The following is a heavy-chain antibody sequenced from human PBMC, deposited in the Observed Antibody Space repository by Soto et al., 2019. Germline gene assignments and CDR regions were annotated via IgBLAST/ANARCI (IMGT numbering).Heavy chain of an antibody. J-gene: IGHJ4*02. CDR2: IIPIFGTA. V-gene: IGHV1-69*13. D-gene: IGHD5-12*01. Sequence: GGSVKVACKASGGTFSSYAISWVRQAPGQGLEWMGGIIPIFGTANYAQKFQGRVTITADESTSTAYMELSSLRSDDTAVYYCAILTPITGVYWGQGAQVTVPS. CDR3: AILTPITGVY. CDR1: GGTFSSYA.